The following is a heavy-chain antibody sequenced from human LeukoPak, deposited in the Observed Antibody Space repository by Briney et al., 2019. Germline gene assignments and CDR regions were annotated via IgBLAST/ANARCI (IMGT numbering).Heavy chain of an antibody. D-gene: IGHD5-18*01. J-gene: IGHJ4*02. CDR3: ATGGDSYGLDY. Sequence: SETLSLTCTVSGGSISSCYCSWIRQPPGKGLEWIGYMYYSGSTNYNPSLKSRVTISVDTSKNQFSLKVGSVTAADTAVYYCATGGDSYGLDYWGQGTLVTVSS. CDR1: GGSISSCY. V-gene: IGHV4-59*01. CDR2: MYYSGST.